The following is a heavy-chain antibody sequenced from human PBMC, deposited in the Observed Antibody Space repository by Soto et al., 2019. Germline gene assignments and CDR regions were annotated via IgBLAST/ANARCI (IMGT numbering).Heavy chain of an antibody. D-gene: IGHD5-18*01. Sequence: GGSLRLSCAASGFTFSSYAMSWVRQAPGKGLEWVSAISGSGGSTYYADSVKGRFTISRDNSKNTLYLQMNSLRAEDTAVYYCAKAAYSYSGPDGAFDIWGQGTMVTVSS. CDR1: GFTFSSYA. J-gene: IGHJ3*02. CDR3: AKAAYSYSGPDGAFDI. V-gene: IGHV3-23*01. CDR2: ISGSGGST.